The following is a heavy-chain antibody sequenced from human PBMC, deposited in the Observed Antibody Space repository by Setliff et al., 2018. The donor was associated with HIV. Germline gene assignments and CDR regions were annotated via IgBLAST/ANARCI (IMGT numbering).Heavy chain of an antibody. CDR2: IRSKTYGGTT. D-gene: IGHD5-12*01. J-gene: IGHJ6*03. CDR1: GFSFGDHG. V-gene: IGHV3-49*04. Sequence: GGSLRLSCKGSGFSFGDHGMSWVRQAPGKGLEWISFIRSKTYGGTTEYAASVAGRFTVSRDDSKSLAYLQMNSLRAEDTAVYYCARVYSAYDLSGYYYYYMDVWGKGTTVTVSS. CDR3: ARVYSAYDLSGYYYYYMDV.